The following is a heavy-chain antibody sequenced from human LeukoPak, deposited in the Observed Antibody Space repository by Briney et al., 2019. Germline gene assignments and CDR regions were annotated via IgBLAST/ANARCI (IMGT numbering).Heavy chain of an antibody. D-gene: IGHD4-17*01. CDR1: GGSISSYY. J-gene: IGHJ3*02. CDR3: ARLGGYGAQEAFDI. V-gene: IGHV4-59*08. CDR2: IYYSGST. Sequence: SETLSLTCTVSGGSISSYYWSWIRQPPGKGLEWIGYIYYSGSTNYNPSLKSRVTISVDTSKNQFSLKLSSMTAADTAVYYCARLGGYGAQEAFDIWGQGTVVTVSS.